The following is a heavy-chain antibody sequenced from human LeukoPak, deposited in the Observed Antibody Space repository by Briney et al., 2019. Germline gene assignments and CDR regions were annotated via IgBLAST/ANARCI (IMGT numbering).Heavy chain of an antibody. Sequence: SSVKVSCKASGGTFSSYAISWVRQAPQQGLEWMGRIIPIFGTANYAQKFQGRVTNTTDESTSTAYMELSSLRSEDTAVYYCAREERRGGKATPDFDYWGQGTLVTVSS. CDR1: GGTFSSYA. V-gene: IGHV1-69*05. D-gene: IGHD2-15*01. CDR3: AREERRGGKATPDFDY. CDR2: IIPIFGTA. J-gene: IGHJ4*02.